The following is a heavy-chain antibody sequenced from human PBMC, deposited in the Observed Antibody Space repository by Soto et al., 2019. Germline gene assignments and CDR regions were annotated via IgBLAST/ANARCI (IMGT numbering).Heavy chain of an antibody. D-gene: IGHD3-22*01. CDR1: GGTFSSYA. V-gene: IGHV1-69*13. CDR2: IIPIFGTA. CDR3: AREGNYYDSSGYPQVN. Sequence: GASVKVSCKASGGTFSSYAISWVRQAPGQGLEWMGGIIPIFGTANYAQKFQGRVTITADESTSTAYMELSSLRSEDTAVYYCAREGNYYDSSGYPQVNWGQGTLVTVSS. J-gene: IGHJ1*01.